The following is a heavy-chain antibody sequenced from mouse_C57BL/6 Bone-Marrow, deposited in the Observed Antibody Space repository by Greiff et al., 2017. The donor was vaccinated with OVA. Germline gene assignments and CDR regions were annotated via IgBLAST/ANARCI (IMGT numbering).Heavy chain of an antibody. CDR3: TTSDYDDGYYFDY. J-gene: IGHJ2*01. CDR1: GFNIKDDY. D-gene: IGHD2-4*01. CDR2: IDPENGDT. Sequence: VQLKESGAELVRPGASVKLSCTASGFNIKDDYMHWVKQRPEQGLEWIGWIDPENGDTEYASKFQGKATITADTSSNTAYLQLSSLTSEDTAVYYCTTSDYDDGYYFDYWGQGTTLTVSS. V-gene: IGHV14-4*01.